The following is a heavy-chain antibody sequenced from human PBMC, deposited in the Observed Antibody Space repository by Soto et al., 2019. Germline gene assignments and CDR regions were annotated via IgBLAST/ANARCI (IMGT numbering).Heavy chain of an antibody. CDR1: GGSFSGYY. CDR2: INHSGST. J-gene: IGHJ5*02. CDR3: ARSSREFDP. Sequence: QVHLQQWGAGLLKPSETLSRTCAVYGGSFSGYYWSWIRQPPGKGLEWIGEINHSGSTNYNPSLKSRVTISVDTSKNQLSLKLISVTAADTAVYYCARSSREFDPWGQGTLVTVSS. D-gene: IGHD2-2*01. V-gene: IGHV4-34*01.